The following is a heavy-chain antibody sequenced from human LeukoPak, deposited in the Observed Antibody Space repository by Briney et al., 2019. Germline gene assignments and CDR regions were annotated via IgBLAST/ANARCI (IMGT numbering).Heavy chain of an antibody. CDR2: ISSSSSYI. V-gene: IGHV3-21*01. Sequence: PGGSLRLSCAASGFTFSSYSMNWVRQAPGKGLEWVSPISSSSSYIYYADSVKGRFTISRDNAKNSLYLQMNSLRAEDTAVYYCARDRDPLYAINWFDPWGQGTLVTVSS. J-gene: IGHJ5*02. CDR3: ARDRDPLYAINWFDP. D-gene: IGHD2-8*01. CDR1: GFTFSSYS.